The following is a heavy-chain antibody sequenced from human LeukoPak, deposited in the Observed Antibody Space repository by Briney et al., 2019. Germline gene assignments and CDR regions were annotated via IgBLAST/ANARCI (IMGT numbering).Heavy chain of an antibody. CDR2: IVVGSGNT. CDR1: GFTFTSSA. J-gene: IGHJ6*02. D-gene: IGHD2-2*01. V-gene: IGHV1-58*02. Sequence: SVKVSCKASGFTFTSSAMQWVRQARGQRLEWIGWIVVGSGNTNYAQKFQERVTITRDMSTSTAYMELSSLRSEDTAVYYCAAGHNDCSSTSCFYYYGMDVWGQGTTVTVSS. CDR3: AAGHNDCSSTSCFYYYGMDV.